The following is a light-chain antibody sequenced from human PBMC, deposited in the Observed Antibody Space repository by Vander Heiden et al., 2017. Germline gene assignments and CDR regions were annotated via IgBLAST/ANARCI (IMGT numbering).Light chain of an antibody. J-gene: IGLJ3*02. V-gene: IGLV8-61*01. Sequence: QTVVTQEPSFSVSPGGTVTFTCGLSSGSVSTNYYPSWYQQTPGQAPRTLIYNTNTRSSGVPDRFSGSILGNKAALTITGAQADDESDYYCMLYMGSGMLVFGGGTKLTVL. CDR1: SGSVSTNYY. CDR2: NTN. CDR3: MLYMGSGMLV.